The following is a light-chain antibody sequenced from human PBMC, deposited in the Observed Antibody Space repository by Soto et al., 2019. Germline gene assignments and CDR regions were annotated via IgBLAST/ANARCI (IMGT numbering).Light chain of an antibody. J-gene: IGLJ2*01. CDR3: SSYTTSSTVV. Sequence: QSSLTQPASVSGSPGQSITISCTGTGSDVGAYGYVSWYQQHPGKAPKLMIYEVSYRPSGVSNRFSGSKSGNAASLTISGLQAEDEADYYCSSYTTSSTVVFGGGTKVTVL. CDR1: GSDVGAYGY. CDR2: EVS. V-gene: IGLV2-14*01.